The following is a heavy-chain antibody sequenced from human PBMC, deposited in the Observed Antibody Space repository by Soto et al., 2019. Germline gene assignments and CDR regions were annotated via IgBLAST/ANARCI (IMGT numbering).Heavy chain of an antibody. CDR2: IYYSGST. CDR3: ARLSYDSSGYYLDY. CDR1: GDSISSNTYY. D-gene: IGHD3-22*01. V-gene: IGHV4-39*01. J-gene: IGHJ4*02. Sequence: SETLSLTCTVSGDSISSNTYYWGWIRPPPGKGLEWIGSIYYSGSTYYNPSLKSRVTISVDTSKSQFSLKLSSVTAADTAVYYYARLSYDSSGYYLDYWGQGTLVTVSS.